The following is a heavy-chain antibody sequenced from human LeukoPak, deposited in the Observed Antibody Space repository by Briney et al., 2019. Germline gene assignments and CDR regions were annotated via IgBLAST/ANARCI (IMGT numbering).Heavy chain of an antibody. CDR1: GDSISSNRYY. J-gene: IGHJ2*01. V-gene: IGHV4-39*01. CDR3: ARQSCSDTSCTVFRWYFDL. Sequence: SETLSLTCTVSGDSISSNRYYCGRLRQPPGQVREWLGSFNYRGSPYYNPSLKSRVTLSVDTSKNHFSLRLSSVTAADTAIYYCARQSCSDTSCTVFRWYFDLWGRGTLVTVSS. D-gene: IGHD2-2*01. CDR2: FNYRGSP.